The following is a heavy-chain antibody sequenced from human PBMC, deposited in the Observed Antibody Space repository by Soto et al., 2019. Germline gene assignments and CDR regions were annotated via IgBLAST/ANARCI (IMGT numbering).Heavy chain of an antibody. J-gene: IGHJ4*02. Sequence: GGSLRLSCAASGFTFDDYAMHWVRQAPGKGLEWVSGISWNSGSIGYADSVKGRFTISRDNAKNSLYLQMNSLRAEDTALYYCAKDIAAALAYWGQGTLVTVSS. V-gene: IGHV3-9*01. CDR1: GFTFDDYA. CDR2: ISWNSGSI. D-gene: IGHD6-13*01. CDR3: AKDIAAALAY.